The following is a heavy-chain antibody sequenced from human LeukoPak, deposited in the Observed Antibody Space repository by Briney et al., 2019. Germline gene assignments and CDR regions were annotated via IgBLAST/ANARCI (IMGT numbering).Heavy chain of an antibody. V-gene: IGHV3-23*01. CDR3: AKASWVSNGDAVL. Sequence: QPGGSLRLSCAASGFTFSSYAMSWVREAPARGLEWVSSLRGNGDTFYADSVKGRFTLSRDDSRNTVYLQLNKLRVEDTAVYYCAKASWVSNGDAVLWGQGTVVTVSS. CDR1: GFTFSSYA. J-gene: IGHJ4*02. CDR2: LRGNGDT. D-gene: IGHD1-1*01.